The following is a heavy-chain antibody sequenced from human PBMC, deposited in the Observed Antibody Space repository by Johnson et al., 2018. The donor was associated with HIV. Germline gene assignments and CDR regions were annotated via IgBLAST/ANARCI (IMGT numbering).Heavy chain of an antibody. CDR3: AKIPGANWGSPDDFDV. Sequence: VQLVESGGGVVRPGGSLRLSCAASGFTFDEYALSWVRLAPGKGLEWVSGINWNSGSTGYADSVKGRFTISRDNSKDTLYLEMNSLRVEDTAVYYCAKIPGANWGSPDDFDVWGQGTMVTVSS. D-gene: IGHD7-27*01. V-gene: IGHV3-20*04. J-gene: IGHJ3*01. CDR1: GFTFDEYA. CDR2: INWNSGST.